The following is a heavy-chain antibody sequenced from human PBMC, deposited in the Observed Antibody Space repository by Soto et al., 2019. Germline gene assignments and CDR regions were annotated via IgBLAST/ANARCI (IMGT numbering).Heavy chain of an antibody. D-gene: IGHD6-13*01. V-gene: IGHV3-33*06. CDR2: IWYEGANE. Sequence: QVQLVESGGGVVQPGTSLRLSCATSGFTFSSYGMYWVRQAPGKGLEWVAVIWYEGANEYYADSVKGRFTISRDTSKNTLYLQMNSLRAEDTAIYYCAKDVGNSRSYYFDFWGQGTLVTVSS. J-gene: IGHJ4*02. CDR3: AKDVGNSRSYYFDF. CDR1: GFTFSSYG.